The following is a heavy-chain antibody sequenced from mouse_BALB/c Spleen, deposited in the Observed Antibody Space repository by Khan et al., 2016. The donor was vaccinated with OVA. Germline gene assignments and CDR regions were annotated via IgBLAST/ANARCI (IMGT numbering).Heavy chain of an antibody. J-gene: IGHJ4*01. Sequence: QIQLVQSGPELKKPGETVKISCKASGYTFTNYGMNWVKQAPGKGLKWMGWINTYTGEPTYADDFKGRFAFSLETSASTAYLQINNLKNEDTATDVCARVGYNETMDYWGQGTSVTVSS. V-gene: IGHV9-3-1*01. D-gene: IGHD2-14*01. CDR1: GYTFTNYG. CDR3: ARVGYNETMDY. CDR2: INTYTGEP.